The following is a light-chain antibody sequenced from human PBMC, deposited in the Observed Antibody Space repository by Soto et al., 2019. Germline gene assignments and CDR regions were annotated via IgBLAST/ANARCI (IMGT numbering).Light chain of an antibody. CDR3: SSYTSGTTVV. V-gene: IGLV2-14*01. CDR1: SSDVGGDNY. J-gene: IGLJ2*01. Sequence: QSVLTQPASVSGAPGQSVTISCTGTSSDVGGDNYVPWYQQLPGKAPKLMIYDVSNRPSGVSNRFSGSKSGTPASLAISGVEAADEDDQYCSSYTSGTTVVFGGGTKLTVL. CDR2: DVS.